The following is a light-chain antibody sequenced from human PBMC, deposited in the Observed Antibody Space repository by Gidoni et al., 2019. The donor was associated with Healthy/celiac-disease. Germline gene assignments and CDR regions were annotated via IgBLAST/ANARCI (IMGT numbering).Light chain of an antibody. CDR3: QQYNSYPGT. CDR1: QSFSSW. Sequence: DIQMTQSPSTLSASVGDRVTITCRVSQSFSSWLAWYQQKPGKDPKLLIYKASNLECGVPSRFSGSGSGTEFTLTIRSLQPDDFATYYCQQYNSYPGTFGQGTKVEIK. J-gene: IGKJ1*01. V-gene: IGKV1-5*03. CDR2: KAS.